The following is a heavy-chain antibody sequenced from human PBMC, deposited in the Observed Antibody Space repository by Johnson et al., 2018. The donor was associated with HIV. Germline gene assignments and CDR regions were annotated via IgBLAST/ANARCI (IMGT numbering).Heavy chain of an antibody. CDR2: ISWNGGDT. D-gene: IGHD2-2*01. CDR1: GFTFSSYD. J-gene: IGHJ3*02. V-gene: IGHV3-20*04. Sequence: VQLVESWGGLVQPGGSLRLSCAASGFTFSSYDMHWVRQATGKGLEWVSGISWNGGDTGYADSVRGRFTISRDNAKNSLYLQTNSLRVEDTAFYYCARGKGASVGLDAFDIWGQGTMVTVSS. CDR3: ARGKGASVGLDAFDI.